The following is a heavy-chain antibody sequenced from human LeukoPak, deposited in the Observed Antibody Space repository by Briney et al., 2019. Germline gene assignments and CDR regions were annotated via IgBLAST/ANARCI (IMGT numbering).Heavy chain of an antibody. Sequence: WETLSLPCTVSGASFNSYDLSWFGQPAGKGLEWIGRIYSSASTNYNPSLKSRVTMSVDTSKNQCSLKLTSVTAADTAVYYCARGGNATGVTMWGQGILVTVSS. J-gene: IGHJ4*02. CDR3: ARGGNATGVTM. V-gene: IGHV4-4*07. CDR1: GASFNSYD. CDR2: IYSSAST. D-gene: IGHD4-23*01.